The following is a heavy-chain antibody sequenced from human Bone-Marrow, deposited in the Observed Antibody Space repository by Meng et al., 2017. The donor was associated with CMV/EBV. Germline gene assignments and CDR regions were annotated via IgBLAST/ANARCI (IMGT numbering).Heavy chain of an antibody. D-gene: IGHD1-26*01. V-gene: IGHV1-8*01. CDR3: ARGRVVAWVRIVGAMSY. Sequence: ASVKVSCKASGYTFTSYDINWVRQATGQGLEWMGWMNPNSGNTGYAQKFQGRVTMTRNTSISTAYMELSSLRSVDTAVYYCARGRVVAWVRIVGAMSYWGQGTLVTVSS. CDR1: GYTFTSYD. CDR2: MNPNSGNT. J-gene: IGHJ4*02.